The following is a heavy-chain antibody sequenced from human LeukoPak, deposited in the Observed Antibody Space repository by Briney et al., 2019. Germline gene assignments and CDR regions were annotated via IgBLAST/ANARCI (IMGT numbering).Heavy chain of an antibody. CDR1: GGSMSPYH. J-gene: IGHJ4*02. D-gene: IGHD6-19*01. CDR2: IYYSGST. V-gene: IGHV4-59*12. CDR3: ASRMRRQWLVRGFDY. Sequence: PSETLSLTCTVSGGSMSPYHWGWIRQPPGKGLEWTGYIYYSGSTNYNPSLKSRVTISVDTSKNQFSLKLSSVTAADTAVYYCASRMRRQWLVRGFDYWGQGTLVTVSS.